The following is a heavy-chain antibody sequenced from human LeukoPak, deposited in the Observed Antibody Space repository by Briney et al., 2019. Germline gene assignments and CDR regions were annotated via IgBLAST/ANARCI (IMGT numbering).Heavy chain of an antibody. J-gene: IGHJ4*02. Sequence: GGSLRLSCAASGFTFSSYGMSWVRQAPGKGLEWVSSISSSSSYIYYADSVKGRFTISRDNAKNSLYLQMNSLRAEDTAVYYCAREPYYYDSSGYQTPFDYWGQGTLVTVSS. D-gene: IGHD3-22*01. CDR2: ISSSSSYI. CDR3: AREPYYYDSSGYQTPFDY. V-gene: IGHV3-21*01. CDR1: GFTFSSYG.